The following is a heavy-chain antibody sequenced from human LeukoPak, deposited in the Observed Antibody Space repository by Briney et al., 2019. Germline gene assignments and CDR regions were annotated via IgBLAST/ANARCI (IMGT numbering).Heavy chain of an antibody. J-gene: IGHJ4*02. V-gene: IGHV3-30-3*02. D-gene: IGHD6-19*01. CDR1: GFTFSGYP. CDR2: ISYDGSNK. Sequence: GGSLRLSCAASGFTFSGYPIHWVRQAPGKGLEWVAVISYDGSNKYYADSVKGRFTISRDNSKNTLYLQMNSLRAEDTAVYYCAKDGGAVAGTSPESYFDYWGQGTLVTVSS. CDR3: AKDGGAVAGTSPESYFDY.